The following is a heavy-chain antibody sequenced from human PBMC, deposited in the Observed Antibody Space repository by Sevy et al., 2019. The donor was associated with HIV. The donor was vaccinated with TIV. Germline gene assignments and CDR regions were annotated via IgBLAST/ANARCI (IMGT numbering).Heavy chain of an antibody. Sequence: GGSLRLSCAASGFTFSSYSMNWVRQAPGNGLEWVSYISSSSSTIYYADSVKGRFTISRDNAKNSLYLQMYSLRDGDTAVDYCARVDDDSSGYSGRGGFDIWGQGTMVTVSS. D-gene: IGHD3-22*01. CDR2: ISSSSSTI. V-gene: IGHV3-48*02. CDR3: ARVDDDSSGYSGRGGFDI. CDR1: GFTFSSYS. J-gene: IGHJ3*02.